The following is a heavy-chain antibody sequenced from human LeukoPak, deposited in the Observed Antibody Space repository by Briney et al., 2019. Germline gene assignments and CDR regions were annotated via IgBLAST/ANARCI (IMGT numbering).Heavy chain of an antibody. CDR3: ARCHGSGSYYNVFAY. J-gene: IGHJ4*02. D-gene: IGHD3-10*01. CDR2: ISYDGTNK. Sequence: GGSLRLSCAASGFTFSCYAMHWVRQAPGKGLEWVAVISYDGTNKYYADSVKGRFTISRDNSKNSLYLQMNSLRAEDTAVYYCARCHGSGSYYNVFAYWGQGTLVTVSS. CDR1: GFTFSCYA. V-gene: IGHV3-30-3*01.